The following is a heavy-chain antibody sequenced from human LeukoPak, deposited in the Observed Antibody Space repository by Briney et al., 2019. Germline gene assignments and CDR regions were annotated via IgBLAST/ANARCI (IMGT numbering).Heavy chain of an antibody. CDR3: ARHMWGGFGEFLFDY. Sequence: SETLSLTCAGYGGSFSGYYWSWIRQPPGKGLEWIGEINHSGSTNYNPSLKSRVTISVDTSKNQFSLKLSSVTAADTAVYYCARHMWGGFGEFLFDYWGQGTLVTVSS. D-gene: IGHD3-10*01. V-gene: IGHV4-34*01. J-gene: IGHJ4*02. CDR2: INHSGST. CDR1: GGSFSGYY.